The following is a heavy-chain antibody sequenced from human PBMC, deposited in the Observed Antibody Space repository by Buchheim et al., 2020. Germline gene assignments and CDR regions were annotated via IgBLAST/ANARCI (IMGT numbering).Heavy chain of an antibody. D-gene: IGHD2-2*01. CDR3: AKGGYCSSSDCYRAYYYYNMDA. V-gene: IGHV3-23*01. J-gene: IGHJ6*02. Sequence: EVQLLESGGGLVQPGGSLRLSCAASGFTFNNYAMNWVRQVPGKGLEWVSGIIGSGSRTYYADSVKGRLTISRDNSKGTLYLQMNSLRAEDTAAYYCAKGGYCSSSDCYRAYYYYNMDAWGQGTT. CDR1: GFTFNNYA. CDR2: IIGSGSRT.